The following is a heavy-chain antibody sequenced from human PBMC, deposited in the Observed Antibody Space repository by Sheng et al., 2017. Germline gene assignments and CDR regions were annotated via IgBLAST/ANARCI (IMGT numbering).Heavy chain of an antibody. D-gene: IGHD3-16*01. CDR3: ARDSQSSLGXPAWYFDL. J-gene: IGHJ2*01. CDR1: ADSIISEHY. V-gene: IGHV4-38-2*02. Sequence: QVVLQESGPGLVKPSETLSLTCVVSADSIISEHYWAWVRQPPGKGLEWIASVRHSGHSNYNPSLRSRVTISVDTSKNQFSLKMTSFTAVSTRPSISCARDSQSSLGXPAWYFDLWAAAPLVTVSS. CDR2: VRHSGHS.